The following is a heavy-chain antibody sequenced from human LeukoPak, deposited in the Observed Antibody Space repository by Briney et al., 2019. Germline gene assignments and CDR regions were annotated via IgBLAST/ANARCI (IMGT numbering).Heavy chain of an antibody. CDR3: ARHKYSSSALPDDAFDI. D-gene: IGHD6-6*01. Sequence: GESLKISCKGSGYSFTSYWIGWVRQMPGKGLEWMGIIYPGDSDTRYSPSFQGQVTISADKSISTAYLQWSSLKASDTAMYYCARHKYSSSALPDDAFDIWGQGTMVTVSP. CDR1: GYSFTSYW. V-gene: IGHV5-51*01. CDR2: IYPGDSDT. J-gene: IGHJ3*02.